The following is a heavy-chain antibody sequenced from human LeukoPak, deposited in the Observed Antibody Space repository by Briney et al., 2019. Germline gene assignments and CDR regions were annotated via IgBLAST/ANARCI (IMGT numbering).Heavy chain of an antibody. V-gene: IGHV2-70*04. CDR2: IDRDDGK. CDR3: ARIHPGNDAFDI. CDR1: GFSLSTSGMR. J-gene: IGHJ3*02. D-gene: IGHD1-26*01. Sequence: SGPTLVNPTQTLTLTCTFSGFSLSTSGMRASWIRQPPGKALEWLARIDRDDGKFYSTSLKTRPTISKDTSKNQVVLTMTNMDPVDTATYYCARIHPGNDAFDIWGQGTMVTVSS.